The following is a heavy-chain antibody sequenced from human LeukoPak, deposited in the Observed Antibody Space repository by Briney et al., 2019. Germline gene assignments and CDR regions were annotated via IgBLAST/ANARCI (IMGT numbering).Heavy chain of an antibody. CDR1: GFTFSNYA. J-gene: IGHJ4*02. D-gene: IGHD5-18*01. V-gene: IGHV3-23*01. CDR2: ASGGGGST. CDR3: AKGRGSNFGYALDY. Sequence: GGSLRLSCAASGFTFSNYAMSWVRQTPGKGLEWVSAASGGGGSTHYADSVKGRFTISRDNSRNTLYLQMNSLRAEDTAVYYCAKGRGSNFGYALDYWGQGTLVTVSS.